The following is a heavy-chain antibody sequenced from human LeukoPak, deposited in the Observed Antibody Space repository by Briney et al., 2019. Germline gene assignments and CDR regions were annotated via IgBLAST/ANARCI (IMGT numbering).Heavy chain of an antibody. CDR1: GGTFSSYA. CDR2: IIPIFGTA. CDR3: KTAYEIHDAFDI. J-gene: IGHJ3*02. Sequence: SLKVSCKDSGGTFSSYAISWVRQAPGQGLEWMGGIIPIFGTANYAQKFQGRVTITADESTSTAYMELSSLRSEDIFFFKQKTAYEIHDAFDIWGQGTMVTVSS. D-gene: IGHD5-18*01. V-gene: IGHV1-69*01.